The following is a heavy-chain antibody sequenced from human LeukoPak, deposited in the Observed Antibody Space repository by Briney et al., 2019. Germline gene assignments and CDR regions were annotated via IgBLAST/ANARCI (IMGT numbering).Heavy chain of an antibody. CDR1: GFTFSTYG. V-gene: IGHV3-30*18. CDR2: VSYGGNEK. CDR3: AKVAEMATTTGYFDY. Sequence: PGGSLRLSCAASGFTFSTYGMLWVRQAPGKGLEWVAVVSYGGNEKYYADSVKGRFTISRDNFKNTLYLQMNSLRTEDTAVYYCAKVAEMATTTGYFDYWGQGTLVTVSS. D-gene: IGHD5-24*01. J-gene: IGHJ4*02.